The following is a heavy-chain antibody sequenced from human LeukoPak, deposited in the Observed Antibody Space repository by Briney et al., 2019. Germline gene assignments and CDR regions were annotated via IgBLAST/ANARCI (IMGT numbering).Heavy chain of an antibody. D-gene: IGHD1-26*01. J-gene: IGHJ5*02. CDR3: ARDVTSSGSPT. CDR1: GFTFSSYS. Sequence: GGSLRLSCAASGFTFSSYSMNWVRQAPGKGLEWVSYISSSSTIYYADSVKGRFTISRDNAKNSLYLQMNSLRDEDTAVYYCARDVTSSGSPTWGQGTLVTVSS. V-gene: IGHV3-48*02. CDR2: ISSSSTI.